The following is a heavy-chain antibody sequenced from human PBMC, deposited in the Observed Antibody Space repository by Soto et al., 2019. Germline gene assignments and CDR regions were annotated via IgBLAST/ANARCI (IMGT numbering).Heavy chain of an antibody. Sequence: PGGSLRLSCAASGFTFSSYWMSWVRQAPGKGLEWVANIKQDGSEKYYVDSVKGRFTISRDNAKNSLYLQMNSLRAEDTAVYYCARLGPGYSSGWYEYFDYWGQGTLVTVSS. D-gene: IGHD6-19*01. V-gene: IGHV3-7*01. CDR1: GFTFSSYW. CDR2: IKQDGSEK. CDR3: ARLGPGYSSGWYEYFDY. J-gene: IGHJ4*02.